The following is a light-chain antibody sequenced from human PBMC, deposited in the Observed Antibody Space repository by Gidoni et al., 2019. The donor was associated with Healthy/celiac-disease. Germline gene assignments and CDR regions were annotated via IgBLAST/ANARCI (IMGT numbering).Light chain of an antibody. V-gene: IGKV3-11*01. J-gene: IGKJ4*01. CDR3: QQSSNSLT. Sequence: IVLTQSPATLSLSPGERATLSCRASQSVSSYLAWYQQKPGQAPRLLIYDASNRATGIPARFSGSGSGTDFTLTISSLEPEDFAVYYCQQSSNSLTFGGGTKVEIK. CDR2: DAS. CDR1: QSVSSY.